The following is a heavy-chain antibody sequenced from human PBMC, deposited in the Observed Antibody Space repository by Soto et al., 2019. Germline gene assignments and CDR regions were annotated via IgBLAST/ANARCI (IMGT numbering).Heavy chain of an antibody. CDR2: IYYTGST. J-gene: IGHJ5*02. CDR1: GDSVSSGSYS. Sequence: PSETLSLTCTVPGDSVSSGSYSWSWIRQPTGKGLEWIGYIYYTGSTNYNPSLKSRVTISLDTYKNQFSLKVSSVTAADTAVYFCARYERNWFLPWGQGTLVTVSS. V-gene: IGHV4-61*01. D-gene: IGHD1-1*01. CDR3: ARYERNWFLP.